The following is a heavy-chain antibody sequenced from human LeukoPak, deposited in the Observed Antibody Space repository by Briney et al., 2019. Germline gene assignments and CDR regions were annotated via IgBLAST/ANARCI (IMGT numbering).Heavy chain of an antibody. Sequence: PGGSLRLSCAASGFTFSSYAMSWVRQAPGKGLEWVSAISGSGGSTYYADSVKGRFTISRDNSKNTLYLQMNSLRAEDTAVCYCAKERDYYDSSGYYNGGFDPWGQGTLVTVSS. CDR1: GFTFSSYA. CDR3: AKERDYYDSSGYYNGGFDP. J-gene: IGHJ5*02. CDR2: ISGSGGST. V-gene: IGHV3-23*01. D-gene: IGHD3-22*01.